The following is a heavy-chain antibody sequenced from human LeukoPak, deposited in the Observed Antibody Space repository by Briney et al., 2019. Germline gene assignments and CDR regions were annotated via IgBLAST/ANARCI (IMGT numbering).Heavy chain of an antibody. D-gene: IGHD2-21*02. CDR1: GGSISSGGHY. J-gene: IGHJ3*01. CDR3: ARHKSVTYDAFDL. CDR2: IYATGST. V-gene: IGHV4-61*02. Sequence: SQTLSLTCTVSGGSISSGGHYWSWIRQPAGKGLEYLGRIYATGSTNYNPSLRSRVTVSVDTSKTQFSLNLTSVTAADTAVYYCARHKSVTYDAFDLWGRGTMVTVSS.